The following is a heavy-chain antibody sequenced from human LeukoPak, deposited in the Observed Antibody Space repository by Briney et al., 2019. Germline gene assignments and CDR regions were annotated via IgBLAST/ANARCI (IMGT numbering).Heavy chain of an antibody. CDR1: GITFRTYA. J-gene: IGHJ4*02. CDR3: ASWAGGETHRGRWNGPFDY. Sequence: PGGSLRLSCVASGITFRTYAMSWVRQTPGKGLEWISFINDNGGTTNYADSVKGRFTISRDNSKNTLYLQMNTLRDDDTAVYYWASWAGGETHRGRWNGPFDYWGQGTLVTVSS. V-gene: IGHV3-23*01. CDR2: INDNGGTT. D-gene: IGHD1-1*01.